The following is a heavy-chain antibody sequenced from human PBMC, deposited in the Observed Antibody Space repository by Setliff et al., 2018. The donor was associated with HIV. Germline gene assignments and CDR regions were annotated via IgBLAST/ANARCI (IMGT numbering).Heavy chain of an antibody. Sequence: PSETLSLTCTVSGGSISSSSYYWGWIRQPPGKGLEWIGSIYYSGSTYYNPSLKSRVTISVDTSKNQFSLTLSSVTAADTAVYYCARERCITMIVVVILDAFDIWGQGTMVTVSS. CDR3: ARERCITMIVVVILDAFDI. D-gene: IGHD3-22*01. CDR1: GGSISSSSYY. J-gene: IGHJ3*02. V-gene: IGHV4-39*07. CDR2: IYYSGST.